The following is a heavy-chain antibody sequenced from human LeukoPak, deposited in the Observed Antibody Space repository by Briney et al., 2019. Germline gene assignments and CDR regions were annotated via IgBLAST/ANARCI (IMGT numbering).Heavy chain of an antibody. Sequence: GGSLRLSCAASGFTFSSYWMSWVRQAPGKGLEWVANIKQDGSEKYYVDSVKGRFTISRDNAKNSLYLQMNSLRAEDTAVYYCARAEYGDYGAGYYYMDVWGKGITVTVSS. CDR1: GFTFSSYW. V-gene: IGHV3-7*01. CDR2: IKQDGSEK. D-gene: IGHD4-17*01. J-gene: IGHJ6*03. CDR3: ARAEYGDYGAGYYYMDV.